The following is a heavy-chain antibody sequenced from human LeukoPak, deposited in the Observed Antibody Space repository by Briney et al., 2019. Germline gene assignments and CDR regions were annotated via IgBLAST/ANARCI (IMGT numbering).Heavy chain of an antibody. CDR1: GGSISSYH. V-gene: IGHV4-59*01. CDR2: IYYSGST. J-gene: IGHJ4*02. CDR3: ARGSADFGVVRHFDY. D-gene: IGHD3-3*01. Sequence: PSETLSLTCTLSGGSISSYHWIWTGHPPEGTVVRSGYIYYSGSTNYNPSLKSRVTISVDTSKNQFSLKLSSVTAADTAVYYCARGSADFGVVRHFDYWGQGTLVTVSS.